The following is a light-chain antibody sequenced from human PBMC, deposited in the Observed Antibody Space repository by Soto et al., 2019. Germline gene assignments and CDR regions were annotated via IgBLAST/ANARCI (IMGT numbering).Light chain of an antibody. Sequence: QSVLTQPPSASGTPGQSVTISCSGISASIGSNSVSWYQQLPGTAPKLLIYNNDQRPSGVPDQFSASKSGTSASLAISGLQSDDEADYYCAAWDDDLSGFFVFGTGTKVTVL. CDR1: SASIGSNS. V-gene: IGLV1-44*01. CDR2: NND. CDR3: AAWDDDLSGFFV. J-gene: IGLJ1*01.